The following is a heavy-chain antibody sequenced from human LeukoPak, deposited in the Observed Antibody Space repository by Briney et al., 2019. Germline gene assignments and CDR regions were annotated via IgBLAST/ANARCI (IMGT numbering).Heavy chain of an antibody. CDR3: ARRRGGSGSYHRWFDP. CDR2: INHSGST. V-gene: IGHV4-34*01. D-gene: IGHD3-10*01. Sequence: PSETLSLTCAVYGGSFSGYYWSWIRQSPGKGLEWIGEINHSGSTNYNPSLKSRVTISVDTSKNQFSLKLSSVTAADTAVYYCARRRGGSGSYHRWFDPWGQGTLVTVSS. J-gene: IGHJ5*02. CDR1: GGSFSGYY.